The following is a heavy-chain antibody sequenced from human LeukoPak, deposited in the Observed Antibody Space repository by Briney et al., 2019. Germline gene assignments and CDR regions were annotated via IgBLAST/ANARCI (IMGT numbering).Heavy chain of an antibody. Sequence: PGGSLRLSCAASGFTFSDYYMSWIRQAPGKGLEWVSYISSSGSIISYEDSVKGRFTISRDNAKNSLYLQMNSLRAEDTAVYYCARAPYSSSWYYFDYWGQGILVSVSS. D-gene: IGHD6-13*01. V-gene: IGHV3-11*01. CDR3: ARAPYSSSWYYFDY. J-gene: IGHJ4*02. CDR1: GFTFSDYY. CDR2: ISSSGSII.